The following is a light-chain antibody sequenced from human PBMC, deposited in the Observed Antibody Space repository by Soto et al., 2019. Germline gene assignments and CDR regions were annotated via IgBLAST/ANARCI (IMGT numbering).Light chain of an antibody. CDR2: EGS. CDR1: SSDVGSYNL. Sequence: QSALTQPASVSGSPGQSITISCTGTSSDVGSYNLVSWYQQHPGKAPKLMIYEGSKRPSGVSNRFSGSKSGNTASLTISGLQAEDEADYYCCSYAGGSTLNVLFGGGTKVTVL. CDR3: CSYAGGSTLNVL. J-gene: IGLJ2*01. V-gene: IGLV2-23*01.